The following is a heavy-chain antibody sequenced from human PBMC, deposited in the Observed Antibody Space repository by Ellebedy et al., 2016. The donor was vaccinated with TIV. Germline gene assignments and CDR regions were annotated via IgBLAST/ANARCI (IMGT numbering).Heavy chain of an antibody. CDR1: GFTFDDYA. J-gene: IGHJ2*01. V-gene: IGHV3-9*01. CDR2: ISWNGDSI. CDR3: ARDRSSGGNFYWYFDL. Sequence: SLKISCAASGFTFDDYAMHWVRQVPGKGLEWVSGISWNGDSIAYADSVKGRFTISRDNAKNSLYLQINSLRAEDTAVYYCARDRSSGGNFYWYFDLWGRGTLVTVSS. D-gene: IGHD4-23*01.